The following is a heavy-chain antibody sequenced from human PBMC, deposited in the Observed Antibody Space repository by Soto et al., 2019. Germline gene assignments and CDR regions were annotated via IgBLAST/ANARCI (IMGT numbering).Heavy chain of an antibody. V-gene: IGHV3-23*01. D-gene: IGHD3-16*01. Sequence: PGGSLRLSCAASGFTFSSLAMSWVRQAPGKGLEWVSGLSGSGDRTYYVDSVKGRFTISRDNSKNTLFLQMNSLRVEDTAVYYCAKGEGGLDSWGQGTVVTVSS. CDR3: AKGEGGLDS. CDR1: GFTFSSLA. J-gene: IGHJ4*02. CDR2: LSGSGDRT.